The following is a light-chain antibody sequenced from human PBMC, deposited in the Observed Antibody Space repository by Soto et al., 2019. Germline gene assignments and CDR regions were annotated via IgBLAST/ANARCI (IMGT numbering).Light chain of an antibody. V-gene: IGKV3-15*01. CDR3: QQYIDWPPRFT. CDR2: DAS. Sequence: EIVMTQSPATLSVSPGERVTLSCRASQSVSNKLAWYQRKPGQAPSLLIFDASTRATGIPTRFSDNGSGTEVTLSISSLQSEDLAIYYCQQYIDWPPRFTFGQGTRLEIK. CDR1: QSVSNK. J-gene: IGKJ5*01.